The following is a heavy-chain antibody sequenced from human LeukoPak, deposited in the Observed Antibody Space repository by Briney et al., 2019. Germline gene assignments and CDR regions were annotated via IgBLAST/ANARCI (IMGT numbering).Heavy chain of an antibody. CDR2: ISAYNGNT. CDR1: GYTFTSYG. J-gene: IGHJ3*02. Sequence: ASVKVSCKASGYTFTSYGISWVRQAPGQGLERMGWISAYNGNTNYAQKLQGRVTMTRDTSTSTVYMELSSLRSEDTAVYYCARGSLRYFDWLSDDAFDIWGQGTMVTVSS. D-gene: IGHD3-9*01. CDR3: ARGSLRYFDWLSDDAFDI. V-gene: IGHV1-18*01.